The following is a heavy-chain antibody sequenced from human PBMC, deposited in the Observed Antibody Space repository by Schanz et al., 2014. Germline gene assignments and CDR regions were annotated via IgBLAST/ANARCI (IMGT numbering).Heavy chain of an antibody. CDR2: ISPYNGNT. V-gene: IGHV1-18*01. Sequence: QVQLVQSGAEVKKPGASVKVSCKTSGYTFSSYGITWVRQAPGQGLEWMGWISPYNGNTNYAPKVQGRVTVTTDTSTSSVYMELRSLTSDDTAVYFCARNIIATARAYDIWGQGTMVTVSS. J-gene: IGHJ3*02. D-gene: IGHD6-13*01. CDR3: ARNIIATARAYDI. CDR1: GYTFSSYG.